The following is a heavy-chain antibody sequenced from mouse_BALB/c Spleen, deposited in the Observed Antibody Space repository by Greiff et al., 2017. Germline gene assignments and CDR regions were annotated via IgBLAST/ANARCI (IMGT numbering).Heavy chain of an antibody. Sequence: QVQLQQSGPELVKPGASVKISCKASGYSFTSYYIHWVKQRPGQGLEWIGWIFPGSGNTKYNEKFKGKATLTADTSSSTADMQLSSLTSEDSSVYFCARNYYGNPNPYFDYWGQGTTLTVSS. V-gene: IGHV1-66*01. D-gene: IGHD2-1*01. CDR2: IFPGSGNT. J-gene: IGHJ2*01. CDR3: ARNYYGNPNPYFDY. CDR1: GYSFTSYY.